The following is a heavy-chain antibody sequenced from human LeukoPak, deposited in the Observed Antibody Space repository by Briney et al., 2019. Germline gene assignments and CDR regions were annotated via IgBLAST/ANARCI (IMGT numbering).Heavy chain of an antibody. CDR2: ICDSGSKT. J-gene: IGHJ3*02. Sequence: GGALRLSCAASGFSFNSYAMTGVRQAPGKGLEWVSLICDSGSKTYYADSVKGRFTISRDNFKSTLYLQMNSLRAEDTAIYYCAKDMIYGSGSSSKWRFDIWGQGIMVTVCS. D-gene: IGHD3-10*01. CDR3: AKDMIYGSGSSSKWRFDI. V-gene: IGHV3-23*01. CDR1: GFSFNSYA.